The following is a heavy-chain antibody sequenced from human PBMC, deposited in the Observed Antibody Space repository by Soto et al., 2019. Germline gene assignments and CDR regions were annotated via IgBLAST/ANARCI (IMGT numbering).Heavy chain of an antibody. Sequence: SVKVSCKASGGTFSSYTISWVRQAPGQGLEWMGRIIPILGIANYAQKFQGRVTITADKSTSTAYMELSSLRSEDTAVYYCARYSSGWSQYYFDYWGQGTLVTVSS. CDR2: IIPILGIA. CDR3: ARYSSGWSQYYFDY. CDR1: GGTFSSYT. J-gene: IGHJ4*02. V-gene: IGHV1-69*02. D-gene: IGHD6-19*01.